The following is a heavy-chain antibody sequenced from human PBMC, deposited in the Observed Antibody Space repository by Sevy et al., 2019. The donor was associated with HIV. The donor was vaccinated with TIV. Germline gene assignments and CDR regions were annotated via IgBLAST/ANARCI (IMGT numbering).Heavy chain of an antibody. CDR2: IFPDDSET. D-gene: IGHD3-22*01. CDR1: GYSFTSHW. Sequence: GESLKISCKGSGYSFTSHWIGWVRHMPGKGLEWMGIIFPDDSETRYSPSFQGQVTFSADRSIITAYLQWGSLKASDTAMYYCATSRSGYFDSSGYYIYWGQGTLVTLSS. CDR3: ATSRSGYFDSSGYYIY. V-gene: IGHV5-51*01. J-gene: IGHJ4*02.